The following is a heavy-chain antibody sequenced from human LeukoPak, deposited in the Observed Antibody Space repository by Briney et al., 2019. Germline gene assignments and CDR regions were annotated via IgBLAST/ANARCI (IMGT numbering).Heavy chain of an antibody. CDR2: INPSSGST. Sequence: ASVKVSCKASGYTFTSFYMHWVRQAPGQGLEWMGIINPSSGSTSNAQKFQGSVTMTRDTSTSTVYMELSSLRSEDTAVYYCARDGEYYDSRGSYFDSWGQGTLVTVSS. V-gene: IGHV1-46*01. D-gene: IGHD3-22*01. J-gene: IGHJ4*02. CDR3: ARDGEYYDSRGSYFDS. CDR1: GYTFTSFY.